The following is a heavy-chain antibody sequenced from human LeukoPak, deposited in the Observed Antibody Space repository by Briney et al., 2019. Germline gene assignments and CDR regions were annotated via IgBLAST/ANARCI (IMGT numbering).Heavy chain of an antibody. CDR1: GGTFSSYA. CDR2: IIPILGIA. V-gene: IGHV1-69*04. J-gene: IGHJ4*02. Sequence: ASVKVSCKASGGTFSSYAISWVRQAPGQGLEWMGRIIPILGIANYAQKFQGRVTITADKSTSTAYMELSSLRSEDTAVYYCARDRTGYSSGWYDYWGQGTLVTVSS. CDR3: ARDRTGYSSGWYDY. D-gene: IGHD6-19*01.